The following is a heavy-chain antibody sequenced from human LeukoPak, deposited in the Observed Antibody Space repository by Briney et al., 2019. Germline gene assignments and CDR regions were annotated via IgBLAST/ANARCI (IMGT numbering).Heavy chain of an antibody. J-gene: IGHJ4*02. CDR1: GFTFSHYG. D-gene: IGHD4-11*01. V-gene: IGHV3-33*06. CDR2: IWSDGSNK. Sequence: GGSLRLSCAASGFTFSHYGMHWVRQAPGRGLEWVAVIWSDGSNKFYADSVKGRFTISRDNSQNTVDLHMNILRAEDTAVYYCVKDAQRGFDYSNSLEYWGQGTLVTVSS. CDR3: VKDAQRGFDYSNSLEY.